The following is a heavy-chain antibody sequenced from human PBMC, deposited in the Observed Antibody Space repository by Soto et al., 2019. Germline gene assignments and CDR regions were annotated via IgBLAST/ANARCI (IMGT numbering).Heavy chain of an antibody. J-gene: IGHJ5*02. Sequence: SETLSLTCTVSGASMNSYHWSWIRQPAGKGLEWIGHIHSSGSTNYNPSLKGRVTMSVDTSKNQFSLRLMSLTAADTAVYYCARDQGVAAAGITWFDPWGQGSLVTVSS. D-gene: IGHD6-13*01. V-gene: IGHV4-4*07. CDR3: ARDQGVAAAGITWFDP. CDR2: IHSSGST. CDR1: GASMNSYH.